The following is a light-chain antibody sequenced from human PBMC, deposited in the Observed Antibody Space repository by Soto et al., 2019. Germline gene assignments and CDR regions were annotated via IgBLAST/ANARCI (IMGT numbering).Light chain of an antibody. CDR1: QDISTY. J-gene: IGKJ3*01. CDR2: DAS. Sequence: DIQMTQSPSSLSASIGDRVTITCQATQDISTYLNWFQLKPGKAPKLLIFDASNLEPGVPSRFSGSGSGTDFTFTISSLQPEDIATYYCQLYDNPFTFGPGTKVDIK. CDR3: QLYDNPFT. V-gene: IGKV1-33*01.